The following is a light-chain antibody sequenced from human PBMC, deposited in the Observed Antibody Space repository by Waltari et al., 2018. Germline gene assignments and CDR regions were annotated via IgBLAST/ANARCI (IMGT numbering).Light chain of an antibody. J-gene: IGLJ3*02. CDR3: QTGGHGTWV. CDR2: ANSDGSQ. CDR1: SGHSSNV. V-gene: IGLV4-69*01. Sequence: QLVLTQSPSASASLGASVKLTCTLSSGHSSNVIAWHQQQPEKGPRFLMKANSDGSQSKGDKIPDRFSGSSSGAEHYLTISSLQSEDEADYYCQTGGHGTWVFGGGTKLTVL.